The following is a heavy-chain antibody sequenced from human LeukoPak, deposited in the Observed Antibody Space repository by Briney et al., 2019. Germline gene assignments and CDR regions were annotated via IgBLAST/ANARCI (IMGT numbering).Heavy chain of an antibody. Sequence: ASVKVSCKAAGYTFTGHYMHWVRQAPGQGLEWMGWINPNSGGTNYAQKFQGRVTMTRDTSISTAYMELSRLRSDDTAVYYCARDPYYYDSSGLMGVDYWGQGTLVTVSS. CDR2: INPNSGGT. V-gene: IGHV1-2*02. J-gene: IGHJ4*02. CDR1: GYTFTGHY. D-gene: IGHD3-22*01. CDR3: ARDPYYYDSSGLMGVDY.